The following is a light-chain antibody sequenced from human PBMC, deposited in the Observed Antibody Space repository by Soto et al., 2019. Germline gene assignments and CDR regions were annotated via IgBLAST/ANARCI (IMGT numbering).Light chain of an antibody. CDR2: EVS. V-gene: IGLV2-8*01. CDR3: LSYADTAYV. Sequence: QSAVTQPPWASGSPGQSVTISCAGTSSDVGGYNYVSWYQQYPGKVPKLMIYEVSERPSGVPDRFSGSKSGNTAFLTVSGLQAEDEADYYCLSYADTAYVFGTGTKLTVL. J-gene: IGLJ1*01. CDR1: SSDVGGYNY.